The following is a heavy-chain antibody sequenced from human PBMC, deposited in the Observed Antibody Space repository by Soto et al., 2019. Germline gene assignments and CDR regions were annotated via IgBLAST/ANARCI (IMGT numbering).Heavy chain of an antibody. D-gene: IGHD1-26*01. CDR3: ARERVGHSAMDV. Sequence: QVQLQESGPGLVKPSETLSLMCTVSGGSITNYYWSWIRQSPAKGLEWIGYVSDSGSTKYNPSLKSRVTISVDTSKNQFALNLTSLTAADTAVYYCARERVGHSAMDVWGQGTTGTVSS. J-gene: IGHJ6*02. V-gene: IGHV4-59*12. CDR1: GGSITNYY. CDR2: VSDSGST.